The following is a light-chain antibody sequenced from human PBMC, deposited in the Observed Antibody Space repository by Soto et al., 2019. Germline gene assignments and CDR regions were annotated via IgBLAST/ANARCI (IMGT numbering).Light chain of an antibody. CDR3: QQGVT. CDR2: GAS. J-gene: IGKJ4*01. CDR1: QSVSSN. V-gene: IGKV3-15*01. Sequence: EIVMTQSPATLSVSPGERATLSCRASQSVSSNLAWYQQKPGQAPRLLIYGASTRATGIPARFSGSGSGTEFTLTISSLKSENFAVYYCQQGVTFGGGTKVEIK.